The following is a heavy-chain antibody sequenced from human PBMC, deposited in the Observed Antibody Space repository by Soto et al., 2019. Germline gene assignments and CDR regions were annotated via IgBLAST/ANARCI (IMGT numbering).Heavy chain of an antibody. D-gene: IGHD1-26*01. V-gene: IGHV3-49*03. CDR2: IRSKAYGGTT. J-gene: IGHJ3*02. Sequence: GGSLRLSCTASGFTFGDYAMSWFRQAPGKGLEWVGFIRSKAYGGTTEYAASVKGRFTISRDDSKSIAYLQMNSLKTEDTAVYYCTRPNSGSYYGAAFDIWGQGTMVTVSS. CDR3: TRPNSGSYYGAAFDI. CDR1: GFTFGDYA.